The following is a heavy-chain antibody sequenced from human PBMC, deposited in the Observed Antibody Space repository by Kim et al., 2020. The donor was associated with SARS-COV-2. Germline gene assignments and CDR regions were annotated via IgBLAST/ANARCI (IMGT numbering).Heavy chain of an antibody. V-gene: IGHV3-7*03. CDR1: GFTFSSYW. J-gene: IGHJ4*02. Sequence: GSLRLSCAASGFTFSSYWMSWVRQAPGKGLEWVANIKQDGSEKYYVDSVKGRFTISRDNAKNSLYLQMNSLRAEDTAVYYCARGFRGGKGKYYFDYWGQGTLVTVSS. CDR3: ARGFRGGKGKYYFDY. CDR2: IKQDGSEK.